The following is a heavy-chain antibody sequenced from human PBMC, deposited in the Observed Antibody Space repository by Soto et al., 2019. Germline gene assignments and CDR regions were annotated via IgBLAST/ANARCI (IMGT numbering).Heavy chain of an antibody. CDR1: GYTFTGYY. V-gene: IGHV1-2*04. J-gene: IGHJ4*02. CDR2: INPNSGGT. Sequence: QVPLVQSGAEVKKPGASVKVSCKASGYTFTGYYMHWVRQAPGQGLEWMGWINPNSGGTNYAQKFQGWVTMTRDTSISTAYMELSRLRSDDTAVYYCARDSDGYCSGGSCYQFDYWGQGTLVTVSS. D-gene: IGHD2-15*01. CDR3: ARDSDGYCSGGSCYQFDY.